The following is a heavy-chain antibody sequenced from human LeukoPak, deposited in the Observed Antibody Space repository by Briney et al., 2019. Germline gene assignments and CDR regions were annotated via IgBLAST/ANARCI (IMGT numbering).Heavy chain of an antibody. J-gene: IGHJ4*02. CDR3: ARDTAAAPGGLTRYYFDY. V-gene: IGHV4-38-2*02. Sequence: PSETLSLTRTVSGYSISSGYYWGWIRQPPGKGLEWIGGIYHSGNTYYNPSLKSRVTMSVDTSKNQFSLKLSSVTAADTAVYYCARDTAAAPGGLTRYYFDYWGQGTLVTVSS. CDR2: IYHSGNT. D-gene: IGHD6-13*01. CDR1: GYSISSGYY.